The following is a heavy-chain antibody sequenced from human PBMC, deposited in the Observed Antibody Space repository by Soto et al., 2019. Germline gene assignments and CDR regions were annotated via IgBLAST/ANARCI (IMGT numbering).Heavy chain of an antibody. Sequence: RLSCAASGFTFSGYPMNWVRQAPGKGLGWVSSISSSSSYIYYADSVKSRFTISRDNAKNSLYLQMNSLRAEDTAVYYCETPANYDFWSGYWNYFDYWGPGTLVTVSS. J-gene: IGHJ4*02. V-gene: IGHV3-21*01. CDR3: ETPANYDFWSGYWNYFDY. CDR2: ISSSSSYI. CDR1: GFTFSGYP. D-gene: IGHD3-3*01.